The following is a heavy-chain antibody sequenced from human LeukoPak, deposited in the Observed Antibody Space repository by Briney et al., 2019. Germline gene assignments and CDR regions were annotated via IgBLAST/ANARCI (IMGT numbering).Heavy chain of an antibody. D-gene: IGHD3-10*01. Sequence: ASVTVSFTASGYTFTGYYMHWVRQAPGQGLEWMGWINPNSGGANYAQKFQGRVTMTRDTSISTAYMELSRLRSDDTAVYYCALEAYYYGSGSFYYGMDVWGQGTTVTVSS. CDR2: INPNSGGA. J-gene: IGHJ6*02. V-gene: IGHV1-2*02. CDR1: GYTFTGYY. CDR3: ALEAYYYGSGSFYYGMDV.